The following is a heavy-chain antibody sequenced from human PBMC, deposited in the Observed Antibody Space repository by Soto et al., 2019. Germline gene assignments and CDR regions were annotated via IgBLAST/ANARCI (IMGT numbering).Heavy chain of an antibody. CDR3: AKSDARRLGYYYYYMDV. Sequence: GGSLRLSCAASGFTFDDYAMHWVRQAPGKSLEWVSGISWNSGSIGYADSVKGRFTISRDNAKNSLYLQMNSLRAEDTALYYCAKSDARRLGYYYYYMDVWGKGTTVTVSS. CDR2: ISWNSGSI. V-gene: IGHV3-9*01. D-gene: IGHD6-25*01. CDR1: GFTFDDYA. J-gene: IGHJ6*03.